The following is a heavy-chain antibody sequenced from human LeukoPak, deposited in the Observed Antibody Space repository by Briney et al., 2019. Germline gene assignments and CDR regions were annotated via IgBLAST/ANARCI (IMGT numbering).Heavy chain of an antibody. D-gene: IGHD3-22*01. CDR1: GFTFSSYA. Sequence: GGSLRLSCAASGFTFSSYAMSWVRQAPGKGLEWVSAISGSGGSTYYADSVKGRFTISRDNSKNTLYLQMNSPRAEDTAVYYCAVVTTDYYDSSGYFDYWGRGTLVTVSS. CDR2: ISGSGGST. V-gene: IGHV3-23*01. CDR3: AVVTTDYYDSSGYFDY. J-gene: IGHJ4*02.